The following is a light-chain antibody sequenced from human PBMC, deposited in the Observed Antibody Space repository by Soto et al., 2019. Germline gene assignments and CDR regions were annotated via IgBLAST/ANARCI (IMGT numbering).Light chain of an antibody. CDR1: QAISSS. CDR3: QHLNDYRYT. CDR2: AAS. Sequence: DIQLTQSPSFLSASVGDRVTITCRASQAISSSLAWYQHNPGKAPKLLIYAASTLQNGVPSSFSGSGSGTEFTLTISSLQPEDFATYYCQHLNDYRYTFGQGTKGEIK. J-gene: IGKJ2*01. V-gene: IGKV1-9*01.